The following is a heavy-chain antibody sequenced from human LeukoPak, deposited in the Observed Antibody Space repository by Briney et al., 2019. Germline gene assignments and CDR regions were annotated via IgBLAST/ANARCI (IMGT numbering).Heavy chain of an antibody. CDR2: INRSGST. D-gene: IGHD4-11*01. CDR1: GYSISSGYY. J-gene: IGHJ5*02. CDR3: ARGPSNYEQWFDP. V-gene: IGHV4-38-2*02. Sequence: SETLSLTCTVSGYSISSGYYWGWIRQPPGKGLERIGNINRSGSTYYNPSLKSRVTMSVHTSSNQFSLKLRSVTAADTAVYYCARGPSNYEQWFDPWGQGTLVTVSS.